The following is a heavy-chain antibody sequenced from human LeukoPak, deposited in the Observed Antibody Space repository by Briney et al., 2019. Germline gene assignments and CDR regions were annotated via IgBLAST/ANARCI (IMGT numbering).Heavy chain of an antibody. CDR2: ISFDGTNK. CDR1: GFTFSSYG. Sequence: GGSLRLSCAASGFTFSSYGMHWVRQAPGKGLEWVAVISFDGTNKFYADSVKGRFTISRDNSKKTVYLQMNSLRAEDTAVYYCAELGITMIGGVWGKGTTVTISS. D-gene: IGHD3-10*02. V-gene: IGHV3-30*18. CDR3: AELGITMIGGV. J-gene: IGHJ6*04.